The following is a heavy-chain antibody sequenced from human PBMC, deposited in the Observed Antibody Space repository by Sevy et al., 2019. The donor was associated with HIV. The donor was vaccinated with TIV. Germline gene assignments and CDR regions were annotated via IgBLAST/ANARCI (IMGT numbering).Heavy chain of an antibody. Sequence: ASVKVSCKASGGTFSSYAISWVRQAPGQGLEWMGGIIHIFGTANYAQKFQGRVTITADESTSTAYMELSSLRSEDTAVYYCARFRSQLLSAPNWFDPWGQGTLVTVSS. CDR2: IIHIFGTA. J-gene: IGHJ5*02. V-gene: IGHV1-69*13. CDR3: ARFRSQLLSAPNWFDP. D-gene: IGHD3-10*01. CDR1: GGTFSSYA.